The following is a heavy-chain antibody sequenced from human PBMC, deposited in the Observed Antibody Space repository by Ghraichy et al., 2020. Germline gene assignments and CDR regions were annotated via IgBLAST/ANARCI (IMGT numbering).Heavy chain of an antibody. CDR2: TYYRSKWYN. J-gene: IGHJ3*02. Sequence: SCAISGDSVSTNSAAWNWIRQSPSRGLEWLGRTYYRSKWYNDYAESVKSRITINSDTSKNQFSLQLNSVTPEDTAVYYCARDPSAFDMWGQGTMVTVSS. CDR3: ARDPSAFDM. V-gene: IGHV6-1*01. CDR1: GDSVSTNSAA.